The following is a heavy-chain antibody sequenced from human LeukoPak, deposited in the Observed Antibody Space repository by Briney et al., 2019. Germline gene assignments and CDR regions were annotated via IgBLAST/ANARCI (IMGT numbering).Heavy chain of an antibody. J-gene: IGHJ4*02. D-gene: IGHD4-17*01. V-gene: IGHV1-2*02. CDR2: INPNSGGT. CDR3: ARDSYGDYRTAYFDY. CDR1: GYTFTGYY. Sequence: ASVKVSCKASGYTFTGYYMHWVRQAPGQGLEWMGWINPNSGGTNYAQKFQGRVTTTRDTSISTAYMELSRLRSDDTAVYYCARDSYGDYRTAYFDYWGQGTLVTVSS.